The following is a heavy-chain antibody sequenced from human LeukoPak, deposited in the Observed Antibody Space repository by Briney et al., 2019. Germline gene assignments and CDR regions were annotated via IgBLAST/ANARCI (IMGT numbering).Heavy chain of an antibody. V-gene: IGHV3-48*02. Sequence: GGSLRPSCAASGFTFSSYSMNWVRQAPGKGLEWVSYISSSSSTIYYADSVKGRFTISRDNAKNSLYLQMNSLRDEDTAVYYRARVSSGYSSGWPGGAFDIWGQGTMVTVSS. CDR2: ISSSSSTI. J-gene: IGHJ3*02. CDR1: GFTFSSYS. D-gene: IGHD6-19*01. CDR3: ARVSSGYSSGWPGGAFDI.